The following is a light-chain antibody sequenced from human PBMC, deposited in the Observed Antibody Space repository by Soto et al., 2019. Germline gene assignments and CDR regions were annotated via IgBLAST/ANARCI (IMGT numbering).Light chain of an antibody. J-gene: IGKJ5*01. V-gene: IGKV3-15*01. CDR1: QSVSSN. CDR3: QQYNNWPIT. CDR2: AAS. Sequence: EIVLTQSPATLSLSPGERATLSCWASQSVSSNLAWYQQKPGQAPRLLIHAASTRATGVPARFSGSESATEFTLTISSLQSEDFALYYCQQYNNWPITFGQGTRLEIK.